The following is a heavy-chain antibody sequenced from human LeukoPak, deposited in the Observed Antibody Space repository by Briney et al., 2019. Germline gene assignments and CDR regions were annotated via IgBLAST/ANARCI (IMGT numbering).Heavy chain of an antibody. V-gene: IGHV1-2*02. D-gene: IGHD6-13*01. CDR1: GYTFTGSY. J-gene: IGHJ4*02. CDR3: ARVGAAPGHFDY. CDR2: ISPTTGGT. Sequence: GASVKVSCKASGYTFTGSYMHWVRQAPGQGLEWVGWISPTTGGTNYAQKFQGRVTMTRDTSISTAYMELSRLRSDDTAVYYCARVGAAPGHFDYWGQGTQLTVSS.